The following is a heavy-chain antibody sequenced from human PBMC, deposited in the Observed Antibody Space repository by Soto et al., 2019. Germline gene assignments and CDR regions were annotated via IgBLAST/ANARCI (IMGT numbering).Heavy chain of an antibody. V-gene: IGHV4-59*01. CDR3: ARALGSRFDP. D-gene: IGHD2-15*01. CDR2: IYYSGST. J-gene: IGHJ5*02. CDR1: GGSISSYY. Sequence: QVQLQESGPGLVKPSETLSLTCTVSGGSISSYYWSWIRQPPGKKLEWIGYIYYSGSTNYNPSLKSRVTISVDTSKNQFSMKLSSVAAADAAVYVCARALGSRFDPWGQGTLVTVSS.